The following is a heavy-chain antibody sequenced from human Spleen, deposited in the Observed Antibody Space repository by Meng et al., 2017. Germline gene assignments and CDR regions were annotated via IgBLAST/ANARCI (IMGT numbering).Heavy chain of an antibody. V-gene: IGHV4-61*01. CDR1: GGSVSSGSYY. D-gene: IGHD5-24*01. CDR2: IYYSGST. J-gene: IGHJ4*02. Sequence: QVQLQESGPGLVRPSETLSLTCTVSGGSVSSGSYYWSWIRQPPGKGLEWIGYIYYSGSTNYNPSLKSRVTISVDTSKNQFSLKLSSVTAADTAVYYCARVRRDGYNLDYWGQGTLVTVSS. CDR3: ARVRRDGYNLDY.